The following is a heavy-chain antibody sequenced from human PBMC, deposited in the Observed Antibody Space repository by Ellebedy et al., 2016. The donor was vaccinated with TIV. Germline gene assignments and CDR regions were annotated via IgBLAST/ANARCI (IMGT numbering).Heavy chain of an antibody. CDR3: ARDGPAYYFDS. J-gene: IGHJ4*02. V-gene: IGHV6-1*01. CDR2: TYYRSKWYN. CDR1: GDSVSSNSVA. Sequence: SQTLSLTCAISGDSVSSNSVAWNWIRQSPSRGLEWLGRTYYRSKWYNDYAVSVKGRITINPDTSKNQFSLQLNFMTPEDTAVYYCARDGPAYYFDSWGQGTQVTVSS. D-gene: IGHD2-15*01.